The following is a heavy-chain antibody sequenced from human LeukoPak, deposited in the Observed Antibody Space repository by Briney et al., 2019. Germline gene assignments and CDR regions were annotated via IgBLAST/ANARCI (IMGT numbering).Heavy chain of an antibody. J-gene: IGHJ5*02. Sequence: PSETLSLTCAVYGGSFSGYYWSWIRQPPGKGLEWIGEINHSGSTNYNPSLKSRVTISVDTSKNQFSLKLSSVTAADTAVYYCAREALYNWNDGGFWFDPWSQGTLVTVSS. CDR3: AREALYNWNDGGFWFDP. CDR1: GGSFSGYY. D-gene: IGHD1-20*01. V-gene: IGHV4-34*01. CDR2: INHSGST.